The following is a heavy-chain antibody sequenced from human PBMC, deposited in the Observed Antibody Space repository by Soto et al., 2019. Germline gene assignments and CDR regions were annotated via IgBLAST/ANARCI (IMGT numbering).Heavy chain of an antibody. CDR2: ISAYNGNT. CDR1: GHTFTSYG. CDR3: ARDPRPSALLVAFDI. J-gene: IGHJ3*02. D-gene: IGHD2-15*01. Sequence: ASVKVACKASGHTFTSYGISWVRQAPGQGLEWMGWISAYNGNTNYAQKLQGRVTMTTDTSTSTAYMELRSLRSDDTALYYCARDPRPSALLVAFDIWGQGSMVTVSS. V-gene: IGHV1-18*01.